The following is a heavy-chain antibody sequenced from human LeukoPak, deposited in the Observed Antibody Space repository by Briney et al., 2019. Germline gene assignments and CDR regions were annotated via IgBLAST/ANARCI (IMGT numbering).Heavy chain of an antibody. V-gene: IGHV3-30-3*01. D-gene: IGHD3-3*01. Sequence: GRSLRLSCAASGFTFSSYAMHWVRQAPGKGLEWVAVISYDGSNKYYADSVKGRFTIYRDNSKNTLYLQMNSLRAEDTAVYYCARDNNPWGRLRFLEWLPNGMDVWGQGTTVTVSS. CDR2: ISYDGSNK. CDR1: GFTFSSYA. J-gene: IGHJ6*02. CDR3: ARDNNPWGRLRFLEWLPNGMDV.